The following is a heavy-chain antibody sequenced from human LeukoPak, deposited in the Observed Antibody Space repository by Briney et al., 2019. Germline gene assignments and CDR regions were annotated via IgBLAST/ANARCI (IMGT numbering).Heavy chain of an antibody. J-gene: IGHJ4*02. V-gene: IGHV1-2*02. CDR3: ARSYYGSGSPLY. D-gene: IGHD3-10*01. CDR2: INPKTGGT. Sequence: ASVKVSCKASGYTFTGYYMHWVRQALGQGLEWMGWINPKTGGTDYAQKFQGRVTMTSDTSISTVYMELSRLRSDDSAVYYCARSYYGSGSPLYWGQGTLVTVSS. CDR1: GYTFTGYY.